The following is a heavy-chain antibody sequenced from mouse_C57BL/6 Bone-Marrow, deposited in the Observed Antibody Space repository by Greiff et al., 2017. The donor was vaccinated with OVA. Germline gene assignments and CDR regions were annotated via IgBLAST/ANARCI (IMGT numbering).Heavy chain of an antibody. Sequence: VQLQQPGAELVRPGSSVKLSCKASGYTFTSYWMDWVKQRPGQGLEWIGNIYPSDSETHYNQKFKDKATLTVDKSSSTAYMQLSSLTSEDSAVYYCARGDGSKFAYWGQGTLVTVSA. V-gene: IGHV1-61*01. CDR3: ARGDGSKFAY. D-gene: IGHD1-1*01. J-gene: IGHJ3*01. CDR1: GYTFTSYW. CDR2: IYPSDSET.